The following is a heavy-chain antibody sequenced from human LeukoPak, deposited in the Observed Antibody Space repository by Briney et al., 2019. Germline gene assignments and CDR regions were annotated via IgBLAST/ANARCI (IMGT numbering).Heavy chain of an antibody. J-gene: IGHJ6*02. CDR2: IHADGGRT. D-gene: IGHD2/OR15-2a*01. Sequence: GVSLTLSCAASGFAFAVYAMHWVRQFPGRGLECLAHIHADGGRTFYADSVKGRFTVSRENGKNSLFLQMDSLTSDDTALYYCSTWAFYHGLDVCGQGATVIVSS. CDR3: STWAFYHGLDV. CDR1: GFAFAVYA. V-gene: IGHV3-43*02.